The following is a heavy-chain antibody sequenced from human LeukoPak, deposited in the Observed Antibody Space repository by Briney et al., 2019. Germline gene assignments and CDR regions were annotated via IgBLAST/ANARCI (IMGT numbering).Heavy chain of an antibody. D-gene: IGHD4-17*01. CDR3: ARDTHYGSPNYFDY. V-gene: IGHV3-30-3*01. Sequence: PGRSLRLSCAASGFTFSSYAMHWVRQAPGKGLEGVTLISDDGSNKYYADSVKGRFTISRDNSKNTLYLQMNSLRPEDTAVYYCARDTHYGSPNYFDYWGQGTLVTVSS. CDR2: ISDDGSNK. J-gene: IGHJ4*02. CDR1: GFTFSSYA.